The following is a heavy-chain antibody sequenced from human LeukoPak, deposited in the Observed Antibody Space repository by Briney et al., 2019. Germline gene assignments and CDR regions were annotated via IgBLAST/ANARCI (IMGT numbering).Heavy chain of an antibody. CDR1: GGSVESADYY. D-gene: IGHD1-1*01. V-gene: IGHV4-61*08. Sequence: SETLSLTCTVSGGSVESADYYWSWIRQPPGKGLEWIGYMYHTGSSNYNPSLKSRVTISLDMSKDQFSLKLTSVTAADTAMYYCARQYGNAFDIWGQGTMVTVSS. CDR2: MYHTGSS. CDR3: ARQYGNAFDI. J-gene: IGHJ3*02.